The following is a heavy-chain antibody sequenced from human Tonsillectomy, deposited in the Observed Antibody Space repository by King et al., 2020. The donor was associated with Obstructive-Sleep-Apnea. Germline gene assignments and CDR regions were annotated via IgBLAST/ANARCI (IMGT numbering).Heavy chain of an antibody. CDR1: GGSISSYY. D-gene: IGHD3-10*01. CDR2: IYYSWIT. CDR3: ARLIYGLGSYSYDY. V-gene: IGHV4-59*01. Sequence: VQLQESGPGLVKPSETLSLTCTVSGGSISSYYWSWIRQPPGKGLEWIGYIYYSWITNYNPSLSSRVTISVDTSKNQFSLKLSSVTAADTAVYYCARLIYGLGSYSYDYWGQGSLVTVSS. J-gene: IGHJ4*02.